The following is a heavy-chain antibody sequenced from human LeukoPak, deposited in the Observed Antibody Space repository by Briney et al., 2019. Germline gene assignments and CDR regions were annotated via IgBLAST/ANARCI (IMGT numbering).Heavy chain of an antibody. CDR2: INPSGGST. V-gene: IGHV1-46*01. CDR3: ARVALYCSSTSCAAENWFDP. CDR1: GYTFTSYY. D-gene: IGHD2-2*01. J-gene: IGHJ5*02. Sequence: GASVKVSCKASGYTFTSYYMHWVRQAPGQGLEWMGIINPSGGSTSYAQKFQGRVTMTRDTSTGTVYMELSSLRSEDTAVYYCARVALYCSSTSCAAENWFDPRGQGTLVTVSS.